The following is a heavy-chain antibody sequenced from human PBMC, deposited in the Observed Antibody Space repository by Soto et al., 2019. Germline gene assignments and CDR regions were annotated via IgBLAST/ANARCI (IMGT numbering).Heavy chain of an antibody. V-gene: IGHV1-2*04. Sequence: QVQLVQSGAEVKKPGASVKVSCTASGYTFTGYYMHWVRQAPGQGLEWMGWINPNSGGTNYAQKFQGWVTITRDTSISTAYMELSRLRSDDTAVDYGARGLHPTYYDIWTGYYKNYYYYCMDFWGQGTTVTVSS. CDR1: GYTFTGYY. CDR2: INPNSGGT. CDR3: ARGLHPTYYDIWTGYYKNYYYYCMDF. J-gene: IGHJ6*02. D-gene: IGHD3-9*01.